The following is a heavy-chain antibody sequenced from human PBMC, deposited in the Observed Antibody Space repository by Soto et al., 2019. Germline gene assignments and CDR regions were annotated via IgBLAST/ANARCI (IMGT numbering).Heavy chain of an antibody. CDR3: ARGVGDWFDP. V-gene: IGHV3-30-3*01. CDR1: GFTFSSYA. J-gene: IGHJ5*02. Sequence: QVQLVESGGGVVQPGRSLRLSCAASGFTFSSYAMHWVRQAPGQGLEWVAVISYDGSNKYYADSVKGRFTISRDNSKNSLYLQMNSLRAEDTAVYYCARGVGDWFDPWGQGTLVTVSS. CDR2: ISYDGSNK. D-gene: IGHD3-16*01.